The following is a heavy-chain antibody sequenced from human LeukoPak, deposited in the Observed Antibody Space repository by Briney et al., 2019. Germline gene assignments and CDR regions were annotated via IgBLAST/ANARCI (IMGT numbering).Heavy chain of an antibody. CDR2: INWNGNSI. CDR1: GFTFDDHA. J-gene: IGHJ5*02. Sequence: GESLRLSCAVSGFTFDDHAMHWVRQAPGKGLEWVSSINWNGNSIAYADSVRGRFTISRDNAKNSLRLQMNSLRPEDTALYYCAKDIGSYYSPSNWFDPWGQGTLVTVSS. D-gene: IGHD1-26*01. CDR3: AKDIGSYYSPSNWFDP. V-gene: IGHV3-9*01.